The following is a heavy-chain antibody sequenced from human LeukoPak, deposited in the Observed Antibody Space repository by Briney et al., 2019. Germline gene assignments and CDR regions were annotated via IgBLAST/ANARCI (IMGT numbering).Heavy chain of an antibody. J-gene: IGHJ4*02. D-gene: IGHD2-15*01. CDR2: IRSKACGGTT. CDR1: GFTFGDYA. V-gene: IGHV3-49*03. Sequence: GGSLRLSCTASGFTFGDYAVSWFRQAPGKGLEWVGFIRSKACGGTTEYAASVKGRFTISRDDSKSIAYLQMNSLKTEDTAVYYCTRDLGIVVVVAGYWGQGTLVTVSS. CDR3: TRDLGIVVVVAGY.